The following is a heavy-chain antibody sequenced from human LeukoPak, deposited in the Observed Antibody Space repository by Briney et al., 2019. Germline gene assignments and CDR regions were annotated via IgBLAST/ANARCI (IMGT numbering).Heavy chain of an antibody. J-gene: IGHJ3*02. CDR1: GFTFSEFA. CDR2: IGGTGVST. D-gene: IGHD1/OR15-1a*01. V-gene: IGHV3-23*01. CDR3: AKDEIPRNKVDDAFDI. Sequence: GGSVRPSCAASGFTFSEFAMSWVRQAPGKGLEWVSTIGGTGVSTYYADSVKGRFTISRDNSKNTMYPQMNSLRAEDTAVYYCAKDEIPRNKVDDAFDIWGQGTKVIVSS.